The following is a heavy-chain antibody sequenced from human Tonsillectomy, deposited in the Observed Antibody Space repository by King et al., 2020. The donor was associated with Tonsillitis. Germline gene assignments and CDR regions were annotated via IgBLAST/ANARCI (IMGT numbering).Heavy chain of an antibody. V-gene: IGHV4-59*01. CDR2: IYYSGST. CDR3: AKILNSSSRAFDI. Sequence: VQLQESGPGLVKPSETLSLTCTVSGGSISSYYWSWIRQPPGKGLERIGYIYYSGSTNYNPSLKSRVTISVDTSKNQFSLKLSSVTAADTAVYYCAKILNSSSRAFDIWGQGTMVTVSS. J-gene: IGHJ3*02. CDR1: GGSISSYY. D-gene: IGHD6-6*01.